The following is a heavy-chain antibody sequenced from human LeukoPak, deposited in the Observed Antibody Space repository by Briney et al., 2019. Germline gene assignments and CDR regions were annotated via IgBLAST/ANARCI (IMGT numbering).Heavy chain of an antibody. Sequence: XKASXYTFTSYGISXVRQAPGQGVEGMGWISAYNGNTNYAQKLQGRVTITTDTSTSTAYMELRSLRSDDTAVYYCARDAVDGSGNWFDPWGQGTLVTVSS. V-gene: IGHV1-18*01. CDR2: ISAYNGNT. CDR1: XYTFTSYG. D-gene: IGHD3-10*01. CDR3: ARDAVDGSGNWFDP. J-gene: IGHJ5*02.